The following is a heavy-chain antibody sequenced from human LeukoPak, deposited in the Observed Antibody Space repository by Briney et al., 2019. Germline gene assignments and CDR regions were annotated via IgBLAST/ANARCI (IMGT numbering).Heavy chain of an antibody. V-gene: IGHV3-7*01. D-gene: IGHD1-14*01. CDR1: GFTLNRYW. J-gene: IGHJ4*02. CDR3: ARGGNLEN. CDR2: INEDGGER. Sequence: GGSLRLSCAASGFTLNRYWMCWVRQAPGKGLEWVANINEDGGERHYVDSVKGRFTISRDNAKNSPYLQMNSLRAEDTAVYYCARGGNLENWGGGTLVTVSS.